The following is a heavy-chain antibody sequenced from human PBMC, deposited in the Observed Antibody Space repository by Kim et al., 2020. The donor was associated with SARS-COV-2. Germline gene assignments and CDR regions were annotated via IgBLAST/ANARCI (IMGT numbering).Heavy chain of an antibody. CDR1: GFTFGNYA. J-gene: IGHJ2*01. Sequence: GGSLRLSCTASGFTFGNYAMTWVRQAPGKGLEWVGFIKGKVFGGTTDYAATVKGRFTISRDDSKNMAYLQMNSLQTEDTAVYYCASDGDYGNHAYWYFARGSRGTSVTV. V-gene: IGHV3-49*04. CDR3: ASDGDYGNHAYWYFAR. CDR2: IKGKVFGGTT. D-gene: IGHD2-21*01.